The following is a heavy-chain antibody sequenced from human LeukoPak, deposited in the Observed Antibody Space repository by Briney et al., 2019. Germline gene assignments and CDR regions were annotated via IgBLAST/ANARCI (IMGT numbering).Heavy chain of an antibody. V-gene: IGHV3-7*03. J-gene: IGHJ4*02. Sequence: GGSLRLSCAASGFTFSNYWMSWVRQAPGKGLEWVANIKQDGSEKDYVDFMKGRFTISRDNSKYTLYLQINSLRAEDTAVYYCAKDSTGVAATDYWGQGTLVTVSS. D-gene: IGHD6-19*01. CDR1: GFTFSNYW. CDR2: IKQDGSEK. CDR3: AKDSTGVAATDY.